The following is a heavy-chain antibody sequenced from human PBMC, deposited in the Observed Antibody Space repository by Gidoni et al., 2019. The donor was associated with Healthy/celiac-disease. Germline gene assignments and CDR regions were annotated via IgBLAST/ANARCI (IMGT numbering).Heavy chain of an antibody. CDR2: INTNTGNP. J-gene: IGHJ6*02. CDR1: GYTFTSYA. Sequence: QVQLVQSGSELKKPGASVKVSCKATGYTFTSYAMKWVRQAPGQGLEWMGWINTNTGNPTYAQGFTGRFVFSLDTSVSTAYLQISSLKAEDTAVYYCARVPWALIAARRLDYYYYGMDVWGQGTTVTVSS. V-gene: IGHV7-4-1*02. D-gene: IGHD6-6*01. CDR3: ARVPWALIAARRLDYYYYGMDV.